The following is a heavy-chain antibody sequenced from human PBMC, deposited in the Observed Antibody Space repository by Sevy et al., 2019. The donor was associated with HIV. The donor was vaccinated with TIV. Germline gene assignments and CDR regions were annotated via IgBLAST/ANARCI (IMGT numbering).Heavy chain of an antibody. CDR3: ARARRGVRGVNFDY. CDR2: ISYDGSNK. J-gene: IGHJ4*02. Sequence: WGSLRLSCAASGFTFSSYAMHWVRQAPGKGLEWVAVISYDGSNKYYADSVKGRFTISRDNSKNTLYLQMNSLRAEDTAVYYCARARRGVRGVNFDYWGQGTLVTVSS. CDR1: GFTFSSYA. D-gene: IGHD3-10*01. V-gene: IGHV3-30*04.